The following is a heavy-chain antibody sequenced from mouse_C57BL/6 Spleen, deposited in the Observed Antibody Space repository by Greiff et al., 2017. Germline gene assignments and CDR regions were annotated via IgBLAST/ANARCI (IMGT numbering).Heavy chain of an antibody. CDR3: ARDWSSDY. V-gene: IGHV5-17*01. CDR1: GFTFSDHG. CDR2: ISSGSSTI. J-gene: IGHJ2*01. D-gene: IGHD4-1*01. Sequence: EVKLMESGGGLVKPGGSLKLSCAASGFTFSDHGMHWVRQAPEKGLEWVAYISSGSSTIYYADTVKGRFTISRDNAKNTLFLQMTSLRSEDTAMYYCARDWSSDYWGQGTTLTVSS.